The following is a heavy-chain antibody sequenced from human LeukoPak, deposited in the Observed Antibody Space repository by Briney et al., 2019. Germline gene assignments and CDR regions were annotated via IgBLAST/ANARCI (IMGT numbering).Heavy chain of an antibody. J-gene: IGHJ5*02. D-gene: IGHD2-15*01. CDR3: ARDHVVGLAPFDP. CDR1: GYTFTSYG. V-gene: IGHV1-18*01. CDR2: INTGKGNT. Sequence: GASVKVSCKASGYTFTSYGISWVRQAPGQGLEWMGWINTGKGNTKYSQKFQGRVTITMDTSASTAYMELSSLRSEDTAVYYCARDHVVGLAPFDPWGQGTLVTVSS.